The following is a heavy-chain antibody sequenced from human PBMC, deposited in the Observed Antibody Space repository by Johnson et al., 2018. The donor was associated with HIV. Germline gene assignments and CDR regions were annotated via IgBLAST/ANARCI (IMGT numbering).Heavy chain of an antibody. CDR3: AKVKSWGLDAFDI. V-gene: IGHV3-7*01. Sequence: MQLVESGGGLVQPGGSLRLSCVASGFMFSDYWMTWVRQAPGKGLEWVANINQDGVEKIYVDSVEGRLTISRDNSKNTLYLQMNSLRAEDTAVYYCAKVKSWGLDAFDIWGQGTMVTVSS. CDR2: INQDGVEK. D-gene: IGHD7-27*01. CDR1: GFMFSDYW. J-gene: IGHJ3*02.